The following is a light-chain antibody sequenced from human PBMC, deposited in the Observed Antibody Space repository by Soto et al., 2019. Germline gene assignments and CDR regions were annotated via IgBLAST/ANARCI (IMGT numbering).Light chain of an antibody. Sequence: QSALTQPASVSGSPGQSITISCTGTSSDVGNYNLVSWYQQYPGKAPKLMIYEAFKRHSGVSDRFSGAKSGNTASLTISGLQAEDEADYYCCSYAGSRTVVFGGGTKLTVL. V-gene: IGLV2-23*01. CDR1: SSDVGNYNL. CDR2: EAF. J-gene: IGLJ2*01. CDR3: CSYAGSRTVV.